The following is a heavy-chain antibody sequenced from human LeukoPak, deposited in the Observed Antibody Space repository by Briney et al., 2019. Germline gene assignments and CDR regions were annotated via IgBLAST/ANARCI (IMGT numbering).Heavy chain of an antibody. D-gene: IGHD2-2*01. Sequence: GRSLRLSCAASGFTFSNYGMHWVRQAPGKGLELVAVISYDGSNKYYADSVKGRFSISRDNSKNTLYLQMNSLRAEDTALYYCAKDTSVVPAVSKRGMDVWGQGTTVTVSS. CDR1: GFTFSNYG. J-gene: IGHJ6*02. CDR2: ISYDGSNK. CDR3: AKDTSVVPAVSKRGMDV. V-gene: IGHV3-30*18.